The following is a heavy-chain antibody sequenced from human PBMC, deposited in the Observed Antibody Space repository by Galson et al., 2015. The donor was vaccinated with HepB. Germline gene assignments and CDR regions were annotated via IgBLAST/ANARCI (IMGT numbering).Heavy chain of an antibody. J-gene: IGHJ6*03. Sequence: SLRLSCAASGFTFSSYSMNWVRQAPGKGLEWVSSISSSSSYIYYADSVKGRFTISRDNAKNSLYLQMNSLRAEDTAVYYCARGPEDCSSTSCYRRWDYYYYMDVWGKGTTVTVSS. CDR2: ISSSSSYI. V-gene: IGHV3-21*01. CDR3: ARGPEDCSSTSCYRRWDYYYYMDV. D-gene: IGHD2-2*02. CDR1: GFTFSSYS.